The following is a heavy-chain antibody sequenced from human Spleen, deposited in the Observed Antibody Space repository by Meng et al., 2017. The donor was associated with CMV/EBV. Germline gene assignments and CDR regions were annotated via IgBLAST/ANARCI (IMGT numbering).Heavy chain of an antibody. V-gene: IGHV3-23*01. D-gene: IGHD3-10*01. Sequence: GESLKISCAASGFTFSSYSMNWVRQAPGKGLEWVSAISGSGANTHSADSVKGRFTISRDNSKSTLYLQMDNLRAEDTAIYHCARDRAATGYSYYTMDVWGQGTTVTVSS. CDR1: GFTFSSYS. J-gene: IGHJ6*02. CDR2: ISGSGANT. CDR3: ARDRAATGYSYYTMDV.